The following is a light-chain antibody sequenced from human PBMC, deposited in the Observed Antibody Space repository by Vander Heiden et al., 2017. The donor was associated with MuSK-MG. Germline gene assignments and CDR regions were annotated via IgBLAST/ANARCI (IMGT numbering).Light chain of an antibody. CDR3: SSYATSSTLV. V-gene: IGLV2-14*01. Sequence: QSALTQPASVSGSPGQSITISCTGTSTDIGGYNYVSWYQQHPGTAPILFSFEVSNRPAGVSSRFSASKSGTTASLTISGLQAEDDAYYYCSSYATSSTLVFGGGTKLTVL. CDR1: STDIGGYNY. CDR2: EVS. J-gene: IGLJ3*02.